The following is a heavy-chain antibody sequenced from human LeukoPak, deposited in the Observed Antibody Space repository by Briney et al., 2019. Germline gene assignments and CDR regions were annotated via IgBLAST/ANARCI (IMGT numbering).Heavy chain of an antibody. Sequence: GGSPRLSCAASGFTFSSSAMSWVRQVPGKGLEWVSGISASGGSTYYADSVGGRFTISRDNSKNTLYLQMNSLRADDTAVYYCAKMSGVVWFGELRLPFDSWGQGTVVTVSS. J-gene: IGHJ4*02. CDR2: ISASGGST. CDR3: AKMSGVVWFGELRLPFDS. CDR1: GFTFSSSA. D-gene: IGHD3-10*01. V-gene: IGHV3-23*01.